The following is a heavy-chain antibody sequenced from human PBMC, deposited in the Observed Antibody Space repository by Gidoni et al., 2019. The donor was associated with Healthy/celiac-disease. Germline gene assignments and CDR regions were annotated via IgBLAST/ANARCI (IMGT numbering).Heavy chain of an antibody. CDR3: ARDHFYYYDSSGYSPAYFDY. J-gene: IGHJ4*02. D-gene: IGHD3-22*01. Sequence: EVQLVESGGGLVKPGGSLRLSCAASGFPCSSYSMNWVRKAPGKGLEWVSSISSSSSYIYYADSVKGRFTISRDNAKNSLYLQMNSLRAEDTAVYYCARDHFYYYDSSGYSPAYFDYWGQGTLVTVSS. CDR1: GFPCSSYS. V-gene: IGHV3-21*01. CDR2: ISSSSSYI.